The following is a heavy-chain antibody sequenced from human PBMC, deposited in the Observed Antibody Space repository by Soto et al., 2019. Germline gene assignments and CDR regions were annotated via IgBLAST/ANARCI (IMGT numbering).Heavy chain of an antibody. Sequence: QVQLQESGPGLVKPSGTLSLTCAVSGGSISSSDWWSWVRQPPGKGLEWIGEIYHSGSTNYNPSLKSRVIISVDKSKNHFSLKLSSVTAADTAVYYFALLWAGSTSSSYYWGQGSLVTVSS. J-gene: IGHJ4*02. CDR2: IYHSGST. D-gene: IGHD6-6*01. CDR1: GGSISSSDW. CDR3: ALLWAGSTSSSYY. V-gene: IGHV4-4*02.